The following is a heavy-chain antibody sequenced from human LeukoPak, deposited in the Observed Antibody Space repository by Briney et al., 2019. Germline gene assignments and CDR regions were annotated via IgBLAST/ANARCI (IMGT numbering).Heavy chain of an antibody. CDR3: ASVSYCGGDCLFDY. J-gene: IGHJ4*02. Sequence: SETLSLTCTVSGGSISSYYWSWIRQPPGKGLEWIGYIYYSGSTNYNPSPKSRVTISVDTSKNQFSLKLSSVTAADTAVYYCASVSYCGGDCLFDYWGQGTLVTVSS. D-gene: IGHD2-21*02. V-gene: IGHV4-59*08. CDR1: GGSISSYY. CDR2: IYYSGST.